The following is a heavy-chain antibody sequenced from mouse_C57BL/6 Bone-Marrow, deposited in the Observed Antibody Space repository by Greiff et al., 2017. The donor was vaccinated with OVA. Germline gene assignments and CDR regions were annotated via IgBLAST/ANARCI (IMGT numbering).Heavy chain of an antibody. CDR1: GYTFTSYW. D-gene: IGHD1-1*01. CDR3: ARQTTVVRYFDV. J-gene: IGHJ1*03. CDR2: INPSSGYT. Sequence: QVQLQQSGAELANPGASVKLSSKASGYTFTSYWMHWVKQRPGQGLEWIGYINPSSGYTKYNQKFKDKATLTADKSSSTAYMQLSSLTYEDSAVYYCARQTTVVRYFDVWGTGTTVTVSS. V-gene: IGHV1-7*01.